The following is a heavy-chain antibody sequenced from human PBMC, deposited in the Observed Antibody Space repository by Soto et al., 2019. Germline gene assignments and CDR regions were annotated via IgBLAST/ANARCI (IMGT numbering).Heavy chain of an antibody. CDR1: GFTFSSYA. Sequence: EVQLLESGGGLVQPGGSLRLSCADSGFTFSSYAMSWVRQAPGKGREWVSAISGSGGSTYYADSVKGRFTISRDNSKNTLYLQMNSLRAEDTAVYYCAKDRKGGVVVVPAALRGAFDIWGQGTMVTVSS. D-gene: IGHD2-2*01. CDR2: ISGSGGST. J-gene: IGHJ3*02. V-gene: IGHV3-23*01. CDR3: AKDRKGGVVVVPAALRGAFDI.